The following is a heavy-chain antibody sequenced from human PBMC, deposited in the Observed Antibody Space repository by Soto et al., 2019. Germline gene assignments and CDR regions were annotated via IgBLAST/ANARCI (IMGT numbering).Heavy chain of an antibody. V-gene: IGHV3-33*01. J-gene: IGHJ6*02. CDR3: ARDTSYYSLWSGYYPSRNGMDV. CDR1: GFTFSSFG. CDR2: IWYDGSKK. D-gene: IGHD3-3*01. Sequence: GGSLRLSCAASGFTFSSFGMHWVRQAPGKGLEWVSLIWYDGSKKSYGDSVKGRFTISRDNSRNTVYLQMNSLRADDTAVYYCARDTSYYSLWSGYYPSRNGMDVWGQGTTVSVSS.